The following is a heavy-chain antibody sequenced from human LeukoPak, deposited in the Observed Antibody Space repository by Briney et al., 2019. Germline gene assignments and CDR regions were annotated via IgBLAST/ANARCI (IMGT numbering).Heavy chain of an antibody. J-gene: IGHJ4*02. CDR2: ISSSSSYI. CDR1: GFTFSSYS. V-gene: IGHV3-21*03. D-gene: IGHD5-12*01. CDR3: ARAPSGYDPY. Sequence: GGSLRLSCAASGFTFSSYSMNWVCQAPGKGLEWVSSISSSSSYIYYADSVKGRFTISRDNAKNSLYLQMNSLRAEDTAVYYCARAPSGYDPYWGQGTLVTVSS.